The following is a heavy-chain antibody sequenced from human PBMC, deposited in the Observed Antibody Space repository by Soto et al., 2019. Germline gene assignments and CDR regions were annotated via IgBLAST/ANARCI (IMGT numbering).Heavy chain of an antibody. D-gene: IGHD5-12*01. CDR1: GYSFTSYW. CDR3: ARLAMAARRGYYGMDV. Sequence: EVQLVQSGAEVKKPGESLWISCKGSGYSFTSYWISWVRQMPGKGLEWMGRIDPSDSYTNYSPSFQGHVTISADKSISTAYLQWSSLKASDTAMYYCARLAMAARRGYYGMDVWGQGTTVTVSS. V-gene: IGHV5-10-1*01. CDR2: IDPSDSYT. J-gene: IGHJ6*02.